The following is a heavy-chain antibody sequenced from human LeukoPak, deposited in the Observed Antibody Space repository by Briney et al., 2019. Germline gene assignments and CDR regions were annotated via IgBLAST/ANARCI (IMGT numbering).Heavy chain of an antibody. CDR3: AKAIAATGRWWIFDY. CDR1: GFIFSSYA. D-gene: IGHD6-13*01. J-gene: IGHJ4*02. CDR2: ISFDVNNK. V-gene: IGHV3-30-3*01. Sequence: GGSLRLSCAASGFIFSSYAMHWVRQAPGKGLEWVAVISFDVNNKYYADSVKGRFTISRDNPKNAQYLQMSGLRVEDTAVYYCAKAIAATGRWWIFDYWGQGTLVTVSS.